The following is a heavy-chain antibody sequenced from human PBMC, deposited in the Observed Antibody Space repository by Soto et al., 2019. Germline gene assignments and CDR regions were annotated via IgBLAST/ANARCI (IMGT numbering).Heavy chain of an antibody. CDR3: VRPLPSGRNYGMDV. D-gene: IGHD3-10*01. V-gene: IGHV3-53*01. CDR1: GLSVRNNY. CDR2: IYNDGTT. J-gene: IGHJ6*02. Sequence: EVQLVASGGGLIQPGGSLRLSCTASGLSVRNNYMSWVRQAPGMGLEWVSVIYNDGTTYYADSVKGRFTISRDTSKNTLSLQMDSLRAEDTAVYYCVRPLPSGRNYGMDVWGQGTTVTGSS.